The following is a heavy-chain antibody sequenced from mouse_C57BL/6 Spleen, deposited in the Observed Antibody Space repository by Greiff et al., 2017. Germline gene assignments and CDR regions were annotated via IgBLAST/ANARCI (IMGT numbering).Heavy chain of an antibody. V-gene: IGHV1-52*01. D-gene: IGHD2-1*01. J-gene: IGHJ1*03. Sequence: VQLQQPGAELVRPGSSVKLSCKASGYTFTSYWMHWVKQRPIQGLEWIGNIDPSDSETHYNQKFKDKATLTVDKSSSTAYMQLSSLTSEDSAVYYCARGDYGNYGYFDVWGTGTTVTVSS. CDR2: IDPSDSET. CDR1: GYTFTSYW. CDR3: ARGDYGNYGYFDV.